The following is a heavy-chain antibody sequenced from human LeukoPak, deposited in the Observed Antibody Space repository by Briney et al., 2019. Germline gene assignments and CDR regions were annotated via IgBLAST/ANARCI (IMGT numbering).Heavy chain of an antibody. V-gene: IGHV1-69*05. J-gene: IGHJ4*02. CDR3: ARVDPLVGAIDY. CDR2: IIPIFGTA. CDR1: GGTFSSYA. Sequence: ASVKVSCKASGGTFSSYAISWVRQAPGQGLEWMRRIIPIFGTANYAQKFQGRVTITTGESTSTAYMELSSLRSEDTAVYYCARVDPLVGAIDYWGQGTLVTVSS. D-gene: IGHD1-26*01.